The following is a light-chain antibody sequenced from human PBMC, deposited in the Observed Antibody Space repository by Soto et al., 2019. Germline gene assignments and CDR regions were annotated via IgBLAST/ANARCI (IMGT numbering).Light chain of an antibody. CDR1: QSVHNF. CDR2: GAS. Sequence: EVVLTQSPATLSLSPGERGALSCKASQSVHNFLAWYQQKPGQAPRLLIYGASTRAAGVTPRFSGSGSGTDFTLTISSLEPEDFAVYFCQPYTNWPITVGPVTRLEIK. J-gene: IGKJ5*01. V-gene: IGKV3-11*01. CDR3: QPYTNWPIT.